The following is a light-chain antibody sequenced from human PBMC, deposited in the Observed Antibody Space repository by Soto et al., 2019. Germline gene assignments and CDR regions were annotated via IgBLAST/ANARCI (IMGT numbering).Light chain of an antibody. J-gene: IGLJ1*01. CDR1: SSDVGSYNL. CDR2: EVS. V-gene: IGLV2-23*02. CDR3: CSYAGSRSYV. Sequence: QSARTQPASVSGSPGQSITISCTGTSSDVGSYNLVSWYQQHPGKAPKLMIYEVSKRPSGVSNRFSGSKSGDTASLTISGLQAEDESDYYCCSYAGSRSYVFGTGTKVTVL.